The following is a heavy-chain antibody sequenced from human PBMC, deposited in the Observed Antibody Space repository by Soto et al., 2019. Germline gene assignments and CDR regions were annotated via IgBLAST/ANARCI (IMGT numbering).Heavy chain of an antibody. J-gene: IGHJ4*03. Sequence: QVQLVQSGSEMKKPGASVKVSCKASGYTFINYGLSWVRQAPGQGLEWMGWISAYIGQKDYSPKFRDRLTMTTDTPTTTAYMELTSLRSDDTAICYCARGRSEVKYDFWGQGTLVTVSS. CDR3: ARGRSEVKYDF. CDR2: ISAYIGQK. D-gene: IGHD2-21*01. CDR1: GYTFINYG. V-gene: IGHV1-18*01.